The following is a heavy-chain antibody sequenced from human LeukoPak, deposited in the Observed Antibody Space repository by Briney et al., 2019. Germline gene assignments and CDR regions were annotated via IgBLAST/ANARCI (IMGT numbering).Heavy chain of an antibody. D-gene: IGHD6-19*01. V-gene: IGHV3-20*04. CDR2: INWIGGSP. J-gene: IGHJ4*02. CDR3: ARRFGIAVAGPFDY. Sequence: GGSLRLSCAASGFTLGDYGMRWVRQAPGKGLEWVSGINWIGGSPGYADSVKGRFTISRDNAKNSLYLQMNSLSAEDTALYYCARRFGIAVAGPFDYWGQGTLVTVSS. CDR1: GFTLGDYG.